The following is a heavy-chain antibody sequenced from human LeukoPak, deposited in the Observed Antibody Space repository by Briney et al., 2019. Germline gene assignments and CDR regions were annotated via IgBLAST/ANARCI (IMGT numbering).Heavy chain of an antibody. Sequence: GGSLRLSCAASGFTFSDYYMSWIRQAPGKGLEWVSYISSSGSTIYYADSVKGRFTISRDNAKNSLYLQMNSLRAEDTAVYYCAREPLSIMTMVTTEGAFDIWGQGTMVTVSS. D-gene: IGHD4-17*01. J-gene: IGHJ3*02. CDR2: ISSSGSTI. CDR3: AREPLSIMTMVTTEGAFDI. V-gene: IGHV3-11*04. CDR1: GFTFSDYY.